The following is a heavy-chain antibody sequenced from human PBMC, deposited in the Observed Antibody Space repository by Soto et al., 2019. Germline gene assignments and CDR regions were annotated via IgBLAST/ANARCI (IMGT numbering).Heavy chain of an antibody. CDR2: INAGNGNT. Sequence: QVQLVQSGAEVKKPGASVKVSCKASGYTFTSYAMHWVRQAPGQRLEWMGGINAGNGNTKYSQKFQGRVTITRDTSASTAYMELSSLRSEDTAVYYCACSCITIVPYGMDVWGEGTTVTVSS. V-gene: IGHV1-3*01. J-gene: IGHJ6*04. CDR3: ACSCITIVPYGMDV. CDR1: GYTFTSYA. D-gene: IGHD3-10*01.